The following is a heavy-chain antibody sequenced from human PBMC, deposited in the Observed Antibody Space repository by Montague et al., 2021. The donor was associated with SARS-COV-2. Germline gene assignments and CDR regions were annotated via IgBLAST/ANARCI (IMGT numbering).Heavy chain of an antibody. V-gene: IGHV4-39*07. J-gene: IGHJ4*02. CDR1: GASISDSNYL. Sequence: SETLSLTCTVSGASISDSNYLWGWIRQPPGKGLEWIGDIHYSGTYYNPSLRSRVTMSRDLSENQFSLRLRSVTAADTALYYCARSLISASGTGSNFDSWGQGTLVAVSS. CDR3: ARSLISASGTGSNFDS. CDR2: IHYSGT. D-gene: IGHD6-13*01.